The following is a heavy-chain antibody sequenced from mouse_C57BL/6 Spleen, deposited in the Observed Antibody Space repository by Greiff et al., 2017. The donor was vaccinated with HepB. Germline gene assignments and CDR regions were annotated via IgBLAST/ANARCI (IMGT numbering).Heavy chain of an antibody. J-gene: IGHJ4*01. Sequence: VQLQQSGAELVRPGTSVKVSCKASGYAFTNYLIEWVKQRPGQGLEWIGVINPGSGGTNYNEKFKGKATLTAYKSSSTAYMQLSSLTSEDSAVYFCARNYGSSYGYAMDYWGQGTSVTVSS. CDR1: GYAFTNYL. D-gene: IGHD1-1*01. V-gene: IGHV1-54*01. CDR2: INPGSGGT. CDR3: ARNYGSSYGYAMDY.